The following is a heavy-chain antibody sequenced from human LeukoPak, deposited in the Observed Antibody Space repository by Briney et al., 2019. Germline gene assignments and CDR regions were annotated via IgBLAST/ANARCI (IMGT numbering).Heavy chain of an antibody. CDR2: IKQDGSEK. Sequence: GGSLRLSCAASGFTFSSYWMSWVRQAPGKGLEWVANIKQDGSEKYYVDSVKGRFTISRDNAKNSLYLQMNSLRAEDTAVYYCARYCSSTSCYYDYYYMDVWGKGTTVTVSS. D-gene: IGHD2-2*01. CDR3: ARYCSSTSCYYDYYYMDV. CDR1: GFTFSSYW. J-gene: IGHJ6*03. V-gene: IGHV3-7*01.